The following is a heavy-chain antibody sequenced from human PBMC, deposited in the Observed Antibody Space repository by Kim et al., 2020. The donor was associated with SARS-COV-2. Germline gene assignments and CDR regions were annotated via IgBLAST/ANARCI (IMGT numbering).Heavy chain of an antibody. J-gene: IGHJ6*02. D-gene: IGHD2-2*02. CDR3: ARGRAGVVPAPILGHGPHYDYFFLDV. CDR2: ISHSGSS. Sequence: SETLSLTCAVYGGSFSGYSWNWIRRPPGKGLEWVGEISHSGSSNYNPSPKSRVTMSVDTSKNQFPLRLRSVTAADTAYHYCARGRAGVVPAPILGHGPHYDYFFLDVGGQGTTVTVSS. CDR1: GGSFSGYS. V-gene: IGHV4-34*01.